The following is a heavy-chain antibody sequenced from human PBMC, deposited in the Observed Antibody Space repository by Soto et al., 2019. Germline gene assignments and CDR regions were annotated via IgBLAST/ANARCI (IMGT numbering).Heavy chain of an antibody. J-gene: IGHJ3*02. CDR1: GFTFGSYS. V-gene: IGHV3-48*02. Sequence: GGSLRLSCAASGFTFGSYSMNWVRQAPGKGLEWVSYISSSSTIYYADSVKGRFTISRDNAKNSLYLQMNSLRDEDTAVYYCATQISGSYRLGAFDIWGQGTMVTVSS. CDR3: ATQISGSYRLGAFDI. D-gene: IGHD3-16*02. CDR2: ISSSSTI.